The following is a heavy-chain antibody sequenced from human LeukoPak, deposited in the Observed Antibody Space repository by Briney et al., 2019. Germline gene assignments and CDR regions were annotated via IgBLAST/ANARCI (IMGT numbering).Heavy chain of an antibody. Sequence: GGSLRLSCAASGFTVSSNYMSWVRQAPGKGLEWVSVIYSGGSTYYADSVEGRFTISRDNSKNTLYLQMNSLRAEDTAVYYCARVNINTEEEEEGYSYGSPPNYYYYGMDVWGQGTTVTVSS. V-gene: IGHV3-53*01. D-gene: IGHD5-18*01. CDR3: ARVNINTEEEEEGYSYGSPPNYYYYGMDV. CDR2: IYSGGST. J-gene: IGHJ6*02. CDR1: GFTVSSNY.